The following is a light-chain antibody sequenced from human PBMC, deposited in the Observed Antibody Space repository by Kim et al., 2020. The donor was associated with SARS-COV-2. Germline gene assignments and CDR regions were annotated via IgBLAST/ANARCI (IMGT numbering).Light chain of an antibody. Sequence: LSPGDRATLSCRASQSVSSNYLAWYHQRPGQAPRLLIYLASTRATGAPDRFSGSGSGTDFTLTIRRLEPEDSGVFYCQQYDTSPYTFGQGTKVEI. V-gene: IGKV3-20*01. CDR2: LAS. CDR3: QQYDTSPYT. CDR1: QSVSSNY. J-gene: IGKJ2*01.